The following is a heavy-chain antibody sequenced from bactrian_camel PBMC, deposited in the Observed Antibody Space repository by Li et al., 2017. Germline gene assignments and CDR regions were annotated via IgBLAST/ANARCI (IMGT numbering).Heavy chain of an antibody. V-gene: IGHV3S55*01. D-gene: IGHD8*01. CDR1: DYTVGSYC. CDR2: IDSDGIT. Sequence: HVQLVESGGGSVQAGGSLTLSCVASDYTVGSYCMGWFRENAKKEREGLATIDSDGITRYADSVKGRFAITKDNAKNTLYLHMNSLKPEDTAVYYCAAIIQCRANWNETGTYNYWGQGTQVTVS. J-gene: IGHJ4*01. CDR3: AAIIQCRANWNETGTYNY.